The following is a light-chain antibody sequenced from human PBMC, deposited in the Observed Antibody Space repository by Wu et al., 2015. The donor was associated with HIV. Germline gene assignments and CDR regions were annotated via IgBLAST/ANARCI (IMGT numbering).Light chain of an antibody. V-gene: IGKV1-5*03. Sequence: DIQMTQSPSTLSASVGDRVTITCRASQNIENWLAWYQQKPGNAPKLLIYEASNLQSGLPLRFSATRSGTEFTLAITGLQPEDFAIYYCQQYNSYPYTFGQGT. CDR3: QQYNSYPYT. CDR2: EAS. CDR1: QNIENW. J-gene: IGKJ2*01.